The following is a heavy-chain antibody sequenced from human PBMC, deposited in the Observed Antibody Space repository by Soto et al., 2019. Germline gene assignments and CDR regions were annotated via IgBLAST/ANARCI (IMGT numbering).Heavy chain of an antibody. D-gene: IGHD2-15*01. V-gene: IGHV4-59*01. CDR1: GGSISSYY. CDR2: IYYSGST. Sequence: QVQLQELGPGLVKPSETLSLTCTVSGGSISSYYWSWIRQPPGKGLEWIGYIYYSGSTNYNPSLKSRVTISVDTAKNQFSLKLSSVTAADTAVYYCAREGSGGSFDYWGQGTLVTVSS. CDR3: AREGSGGSFDY. J-gene: IGHJ4*02.